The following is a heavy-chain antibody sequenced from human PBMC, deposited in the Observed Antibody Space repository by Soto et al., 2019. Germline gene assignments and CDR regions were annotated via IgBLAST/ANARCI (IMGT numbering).Heavy chain of an antibody. D-gene: IGHD6-13*01. J-gene: IGHJ5*02. CDR1: GYTFTGYY. Sequence: QVQLVQSGAEVKKPGASVKVSCKASGYTFTGYYMHWVRQAPGQGLEWMGWINPNSGGTNYAQKFQGWVNRTRDTSISTAYMELSRLRSDDTAVYYCARDLEKLAAAGTGGWFDPWGQGTLVTVSS. CDR3: ARDLEKLAAAGTGGWFDP. V-gene: IGHV1-2*04. CDR2: INPNSGGT.